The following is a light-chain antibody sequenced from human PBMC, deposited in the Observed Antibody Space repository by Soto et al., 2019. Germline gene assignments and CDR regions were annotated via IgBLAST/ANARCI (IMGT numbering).Light chain of an antibody. CDR2: DSS. CDR1: SSNIGAGYD. Sequence: QSALTQPPSVSGAQGQRVTISCTGSSSNIGAGYDVHWYQQLPRTAPKLLIYDSSNRPSGVPDRFSGSKSGTSASLVITGLQAEDEADYYCQSYDNSLNAVIFGGGTKLTVL. J-gene: IGLJ2*01. V-gene: IGLV1-40*01. CDR3: QSYDNSLNAVI.